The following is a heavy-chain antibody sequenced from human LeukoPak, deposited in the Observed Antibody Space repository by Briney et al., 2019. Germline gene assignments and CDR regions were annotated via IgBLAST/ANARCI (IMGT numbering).Heavy chain of an antibody. CDR1: GFTFSSDS. V-gene: IGHV3-23*01. J-gene: IGHJ4*02. CDR3: AKDSFSTR. D-gene: IGHD2-2*01. CDR2: ISGSGGST. Sequence: GGSLRLSCAASGFTFSSDSMTWVRQALGKGLEWVSTISGSGGSTFYADSVKGRFTISRDNPKNTLYLHMNSLSAEDTAIYYCAKDSFSTRWGQGTLVTVSS.